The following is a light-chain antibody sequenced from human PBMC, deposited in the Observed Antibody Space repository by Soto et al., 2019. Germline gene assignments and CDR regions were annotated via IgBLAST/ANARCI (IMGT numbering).Light chain of an antibody. Sequence: QPASVSGSPGQSITISCTGTSSDVGGSNYVSWYRQHPGKAPKLMIYEVSNRPSGVSDRFSGSTSDNTASLTISGLQAEDEADYYCSSSTSSTTLVVFGGGTKLNVL. CDR1: SSDVGGSNY. CDR2: EVS. CDR3: SSSTSSTTLVV. V-gene: IGLV2-14*01. J-gene: IGLJ2*01.